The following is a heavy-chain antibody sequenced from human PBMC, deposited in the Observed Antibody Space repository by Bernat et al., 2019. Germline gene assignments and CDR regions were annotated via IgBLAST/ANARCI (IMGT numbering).Heavy chain of an antibody. V-gene: IGHV3-74*01. Sequence: EVQLVESGGGLVQPGGSRRLSCAASGFSFSSYWMHWVRQAPGKGLVWVSRINSDGSSTNYADSVKGRFTISRDNAKNTMYLQMNSLRAEDTAVYYCASGKWDECGDYWGQGILVTVSS. CDR3: ASGKWDECGDY. J-gene: IGHJ4*02. CDR1: GFSFSSYW. CDR2: INSDGSST. D-gene: IGHD1-14*01.